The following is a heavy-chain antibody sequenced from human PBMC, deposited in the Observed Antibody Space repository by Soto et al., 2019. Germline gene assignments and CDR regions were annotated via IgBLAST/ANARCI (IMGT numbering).Heavy chain of an antibody. Sequence: WWSXRLGCAASGVSLVVSAIQLFGHASGKGLECVGSIRSKANSYATAYAASVKGRFTISRDDSKNTAYMQMNSLKTEDKAVYYCTRRVAEAKLGGDYSGQATL. V-gene: IGHV3-73*01. CDR3: TRRVAEAKLGGDY. D-gene: IGHD6-13*01. J-gene: IGHJ4*02. CDR1: GVSLVVSA. CDR2: IRSKANSYAT.